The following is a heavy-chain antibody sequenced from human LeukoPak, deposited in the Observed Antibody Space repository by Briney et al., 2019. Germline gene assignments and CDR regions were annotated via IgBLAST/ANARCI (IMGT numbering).Heavy chain of an antibody. J-gene: IGHJ4*02. CDR2: IWYDGSNK. CDR1: GFTFSSYG. CDR3: AKDSYSSGWNFDY. D-gene: IGHD6-19*01. Sequence: GGSLRLSCAASGFTFSSYGIDWVRQAPGKGLEWVAVIWYDGSNKYYADSVKGRFTISRDNSKNTLYLQMNSLRAEDTAVYYCAKDSYSSGWNFDYWGQGTLVTVSS. V-gene: IGHV3-33*06.